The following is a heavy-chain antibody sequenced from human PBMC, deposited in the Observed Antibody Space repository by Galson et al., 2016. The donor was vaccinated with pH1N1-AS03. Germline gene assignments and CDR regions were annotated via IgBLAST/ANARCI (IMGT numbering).Heavy chain of an antibody. CDR3: ARAGIVETAVIRCGGDCYSTDY. CDR1: GYTLTAYY. CDR2: INPKTEGT. Sequence: SVKVSCKVSGYTLTAYYIHWVRRAPGQGLEWMGLINPKTEGTYSAQKFQGRVTMTRDTSVSTAYMELTWLTSDDTAVYYCARAGIVETAVIRCGGDCYSTDYWGQGTLVTVSS. J-gene: IGHJ4*02. V-gene: IGHV1-2*06. D-gene: IGHD2-21*02.